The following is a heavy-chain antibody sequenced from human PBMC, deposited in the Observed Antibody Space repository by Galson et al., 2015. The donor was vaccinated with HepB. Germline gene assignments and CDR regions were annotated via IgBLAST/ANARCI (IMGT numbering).Heavy chain of an antibody. CDR1: GFTFXNYG. J-gene: IGHJ4*02. V-gene: IGHV3-30*18. D-gene: IGHD6-19*01. Sequence: SLRLSXXXSGFTFXNYGXXWVRQAPGKGLEXVXVISYDGSKKYYADSVTGRFTISRDNSKNTLYLQMNSLRAEDTALYYCAKDPYLYSALAGTMAGFDYWGQGTLVTVSS. CDR3: AKDPYLYSALAGTMAGFDY. CDR2: ISYDGSKK.